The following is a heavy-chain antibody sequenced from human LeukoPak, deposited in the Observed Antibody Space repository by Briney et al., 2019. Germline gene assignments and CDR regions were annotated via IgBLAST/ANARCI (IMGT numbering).Heavy chain of an antibody. D-gene: IGHD2-21*01. CDR2: IWSDGNNK. J-gene: IGHJ5*02. CDR1: GFTFSSYA. CDR3: ARGAGALTRRVDP. Sequence: PGESLRLSCAASGFTFSSYAMHWVRQAPGKGLEWVAIIWSDGNNKYYADSVEGRFTISRDTSKNTLFLQMNSLRAEDTAVYYCARGAGALTRRVDPWGQGTLVTVSS. V-gene: IGHV3-33*01.